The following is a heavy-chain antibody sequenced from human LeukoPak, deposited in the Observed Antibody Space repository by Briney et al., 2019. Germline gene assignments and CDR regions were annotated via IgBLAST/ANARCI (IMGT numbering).Heavy chain of an antibody. CDR1: GYTFTSYS. V-gene: IGHV7-4-1*02. J-gene: IGHJ4*02. CDR3: ARRRPNGRYCSSTSCYWDFDY. D-gene: IGHD2-2*01. CDR2: INTNTGNP. Sequence: ASVKVSCKASGYTFTSYSMNWVRQAPGQGLEWLGWINTNTGNPTYAQGFTGRFVFSLDTSVNTAYLQISSLKAEDTAVYYCARRRPNGRYCSSTSCYWDFDYWGQGTLVTVSS.